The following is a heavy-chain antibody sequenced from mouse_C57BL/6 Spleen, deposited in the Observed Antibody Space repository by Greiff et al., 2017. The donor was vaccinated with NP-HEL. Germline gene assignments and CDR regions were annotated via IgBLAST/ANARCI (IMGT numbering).Heavy chain of an antibody. CDR1: GYTFTSYW. CDR3: ALDSSGNGGFAY. CDR2: INPSNGGT. Sequence: QVQLQQPGTELVKPGASVKLSCKASGYTFTSYWMHWVKQRPGQGLEWIGNINPSNGGTNYNEKFKRKATLTVDKSSSTAYMQLSSLTSEDSAVYYCALDSSGNGGFAYWGQGTLVTVSA. D-gene: IGHD3-2*02. J-gene: IGHJ3*01. V-gene: IGHV1-53*01.